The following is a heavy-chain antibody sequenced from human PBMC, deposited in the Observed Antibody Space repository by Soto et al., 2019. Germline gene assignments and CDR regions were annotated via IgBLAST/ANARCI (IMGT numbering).Heavy chain of an antibody. Sequence: VSVKVSCKASGYTFTGYYMHWVRQAPGQGLEWMGWINPNSGGTNYAQKFQGWVTMTRDTSISTAYMELSRLRSDDTAVYYCARDSGITGTTGAGLYYYGMDVWGQGTTVTVSS. CDR3: ARDSGITGTTGAGLYYYGMDV. V-gene: IGHV1-2*04. J-gene: IGHJ6*02. CDR1: GYTFTGYY. D-gene: IGHD1-20*01. CDR2: INPNSGGT.